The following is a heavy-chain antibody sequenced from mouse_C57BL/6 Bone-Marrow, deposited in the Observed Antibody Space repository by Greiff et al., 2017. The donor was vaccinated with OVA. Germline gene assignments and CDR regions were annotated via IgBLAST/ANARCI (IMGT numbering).Heavy chain of an antibody. V-gene: IGHV1-26*01. J-gene: IGHJ2*01. D-gene: IGHD3-1*01. CDR1: GYTFTDYY. CDR2: INPNNGGT. CDR3: ARSGGYVDY. Sequence: EVQLQQSGPELVKPGASVKISCKASGYTFTDYYMNWVKQSHGKSLEWIGDINPNNGGTSYNQKFKGKATLTVDKSSSTAYMELRSLTSEDSAVYYCARSGGYVDYWGQGTTLTVSS.